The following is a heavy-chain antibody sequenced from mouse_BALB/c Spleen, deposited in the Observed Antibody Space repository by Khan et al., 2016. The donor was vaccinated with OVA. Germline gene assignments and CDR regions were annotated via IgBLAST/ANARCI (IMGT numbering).Heavy chain of an antibody. CDR1: GYTFTTYW. CDR2: IDTSTGYT. CDR3: SRRNLYGIFAY. Sequence: QVQLEESGAELVKPGASLKMSCTASGYTFTTYWIHWVQQRPGQGLEWFGYIDTSTGYTEYNEKFKDKATLTADKSTSTAYMPLTNLTYEDSAVYYCSRRNLYGIFAYWGQGTLVTVST. V-gene: IGHV1-7*01. D-gene: IGHD2-1*01. J-gene: IGHJ3*01.